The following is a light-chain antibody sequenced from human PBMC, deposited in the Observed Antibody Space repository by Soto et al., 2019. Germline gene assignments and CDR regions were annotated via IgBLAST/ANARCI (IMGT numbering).Light chain of an antibody. V-gene: IGKV1-5*01. J-gene: IGKJ1*01. CDR1: QSISSW. Sequence: DIQMTQSPSTLSASVGDRVTITCRASQSISSWLAWYQQKPGKAPKVLIYDAYSLESGVPSRVSGSGSGTEFTLTITSLQPDDFATYYCQQYNSYSTFGQGTKVDIK. CDR2: DAY. CDR3: QQYNSYST.